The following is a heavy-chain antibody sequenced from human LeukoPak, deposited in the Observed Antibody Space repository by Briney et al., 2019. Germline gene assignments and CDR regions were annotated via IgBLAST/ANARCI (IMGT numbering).Heavy chain of an antibody. D-gene: IGHD3-16*01. CDR3: TTWGVTRDY. J-gene: IGHJ4*02. Sequence: PGGSLRLSCAASGFTFSNAWMSWVRQAPGKGLEWVGRIKSKTDGWTTDYAAPVKGRFTISRDDSKNTLYLQKKSLKTGDKPVYYCTTWGVTRDYWGQGTLVTVSS. V-gene: IGHV3-15*01. CDR1: GFTFSNAW. CDR2: IKSKTDGWTT.